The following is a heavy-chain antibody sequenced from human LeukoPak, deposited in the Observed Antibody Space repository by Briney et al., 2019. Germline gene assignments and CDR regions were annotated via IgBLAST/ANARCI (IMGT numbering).Heavy chain of an antibody. Sequence: TGGSLRLSCAASGFTFSSYEMNWVRQAPGKGLEWVSYISSSGSTIYYADSVKGRFTISRDNSKNSLYLQMNSLRTEDTALYYCAKDDYGSGRLDYWGQGTLVTVSS. CDR1: GFTFSSYE. J-gene: IGHJ4*02. CDR2: ISSSGSTI. V-gene: IGHV3-48*03. D-gene: IGHD3-10*01. CDR3: AKDDYGSGRLDY.